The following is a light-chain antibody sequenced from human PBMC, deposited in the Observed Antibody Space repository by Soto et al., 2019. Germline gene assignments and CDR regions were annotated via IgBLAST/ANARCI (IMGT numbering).Light chain of an antibody. V-gene: IGKV3-15*01. CDR3: QQYNDWPLT. CDR2: GAS. CDR1: QSVNSH. Sequence: IVMTQSPATLPVSPGERATLSCRTSQSVNSHLAWYQHKPGQAPRLLIYGASSRATGIPTRFSGSGSGTEFTLTIDSLQSEDFAVYYCQQYNDWPLTFGGGTKVEIK. J-gene: IGKJ4*01.